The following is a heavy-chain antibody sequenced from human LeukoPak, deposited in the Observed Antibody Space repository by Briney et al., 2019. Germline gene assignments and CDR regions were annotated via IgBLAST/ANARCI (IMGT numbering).Heavy chain of an antibody. CDR2: IFHSGTT. Sequence: SETLSLTCTVSDEVITSNNWWSWVRQSPGKGLEWIGEIFHSGTTRYKASLESRVTMLLDKSKNQFSLRLNSVTAADTAVYFCARLRLSGGSFSVGWFDPWGQGIQVTVSS. CDR3: ARLRLSGGSFSVGWFDP. J-gene: IGHJ5*02. V-gene: IGHV4-4*02. D-gene: IGHD1-26*01. CDR1: DEVITSNNW.